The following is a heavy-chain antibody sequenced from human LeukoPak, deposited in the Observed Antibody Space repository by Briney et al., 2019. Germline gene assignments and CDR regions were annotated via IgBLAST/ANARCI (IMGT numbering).Heavy chain of an antibody. CDR1: GGSISSSNW. V-gene: IGHV4-4*02. CDR3: ARNGQSLIVVVNFDY. CDR2: IYHSGST. J-gene: IGHJ4*02. D-gene: IGHD3-22*01. Sequence: PSGTLSLTCAVSGGSISSSNWWSWVRQPPGKGLEWVGEIYHSGSTNYKPSLKGRVTMYVDTSKNQFPLQLHSVTAADTAVYYCARNGQSLIVVVNFDYWGQGTLVTVSS.